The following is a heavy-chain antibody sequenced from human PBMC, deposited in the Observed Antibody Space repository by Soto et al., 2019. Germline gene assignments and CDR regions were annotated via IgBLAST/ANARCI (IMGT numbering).Heavy chain of an antibody. CDR2: ISYDGSNK. V-gene: IGHV3-30-3*01. Sequence: PGGSLRLSCAASGFTFSSYAMHWVRQAPGKGLEWVAVISYDGSNKYYADSVKGRFTISRDNSKNTLYLQMNSLRAEDTAVYYCARRGAAMVRGVIGYGMDVWGQGTTVTVSS. D-gene: IGHD3-10*01. J-gene: IGHJ6*02. CDR1: GFTFSSYA. CDR3: ARRGAAMVRGVIGYGMDV.